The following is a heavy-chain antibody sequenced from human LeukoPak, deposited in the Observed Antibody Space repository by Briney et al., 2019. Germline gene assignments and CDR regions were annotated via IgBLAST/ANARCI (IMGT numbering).Heavy chain of an antibody. CDR1: GGAFSNFA. J-gene: IGHJ4*02. D-gene: IGHD3-22*01. Sequence: SVKVSCKASGGAFSNFAINWVRQAPGQGPEWMGGVIPIFGRANYAQRFQGRVTITADESTSTVYMELSSLRSEDTAVYYCARASGDSSNYDFPKPYSYWGQGTLVTVSS. CDR2: VIPIFGRA. V-gene: IGHV1-69*13. CDR3: ARASGDSSNYDFPKPYSY.